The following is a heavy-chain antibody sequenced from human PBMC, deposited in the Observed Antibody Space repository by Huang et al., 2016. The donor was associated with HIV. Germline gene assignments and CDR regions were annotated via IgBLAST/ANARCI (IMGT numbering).Heavy chain of an antibody. CDR2: ISGSGSSI. J-gene: IGHJ4*03. CDR3: ARGGPVGYFNL. CDR1: GFLFTTFT. D-gene: IGHD2-15*01. Sequence: EVQLEESGGALVKPGGSLRLSCAATGFLFTTFTMHWVRQAPGEGLGWVSSISGSGSSIYYADAVKGRFTISRDNTKKSLYLQMSSLSVDDTAFYFCARGGPVGYFNLWGHGTLVSVSS. V-gene: IGHV3-21*01.